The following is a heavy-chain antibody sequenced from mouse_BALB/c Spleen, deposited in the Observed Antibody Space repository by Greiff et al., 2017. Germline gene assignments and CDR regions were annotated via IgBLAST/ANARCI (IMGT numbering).Heavy chain of an antibody. V-gene: IGHV5-9-3*01. J-gene: IGHJ1*01. CDR2: ISSGGSYT. CDR1: GFTFSSYA. Sequence: EVKLEESGGGLVKPGGSLKLSCAASGFTFSSYAMSWVRQTPEKRLEWVATISSGGSYTYYPDSVKGRFTISRDNAKNTLYLQMSSLRSEDTAMYYCARREVRNWYFDVWGAGTTVTVSS. D-gene: IGHD2-14*01. CDR3: ARREVRNWYFDV.